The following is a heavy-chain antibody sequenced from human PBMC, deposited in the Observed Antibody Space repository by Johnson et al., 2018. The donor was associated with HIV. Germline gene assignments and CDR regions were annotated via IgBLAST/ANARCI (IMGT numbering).Heavy chain of an antibody. CDR2: ISSDGSNN. Sequence: QVQLVESGGGAVQPGRSLRLSCAASGFTFSSYPMHWVRQAPGKGLEWVAVISSDGSNNYYADSVKARFTISRDNSKNTLYLQMNSLRAEDTAVYYCAKSGLFVLVVYAPDVFDVWGQGTMVTVSS. J-gene: IGHJ3*01. V-gene: IGHV3-30*18. D-gene: IGHD2-8*02. CDR1: GFTFSSYP. CDR3: AKSGLFVLVVYAPDVFDV.